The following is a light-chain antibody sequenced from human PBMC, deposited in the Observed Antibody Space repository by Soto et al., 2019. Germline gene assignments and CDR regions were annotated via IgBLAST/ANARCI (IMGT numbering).Light chain of an antibody. Sequence: DIQMTQSPASVSGSLVAVMTITCRESQSISSYLNWYQQKSGKAPKLLIYAASSLQSGVPSRFSGSGSGTDFTLTISSLQPEDFATYYCQQSYSTPRITIGQGTRLEIK. CDR3: QQSYSTPRIT. CDR2: AAS. CDR1: QSISSY. J-gene: IGKJ5*01. V-gene: IGKV1-39*01.